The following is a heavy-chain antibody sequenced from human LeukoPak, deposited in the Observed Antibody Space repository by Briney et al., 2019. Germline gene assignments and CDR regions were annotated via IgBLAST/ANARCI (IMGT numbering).Heavy chain of an antibody. J-gene: IGHJ6*02. CDR3: AKDMEVFYYYGMDV. CDR1: GFTFSSYA. Sequence: GGSLRLSCAASGFTFSSYAMSWVRQAPGKGLEWVSAISGSGGSTYYADSVKGRFTISRDNSKNTLYLQMNSLRAEDTAVYYCAKDMEVFYYYGMDVWDQGTTVTVSS. V-gene: IGHV3-23*01. D-gene: IGHD1-1*01. CDR2: ISGSGGST.